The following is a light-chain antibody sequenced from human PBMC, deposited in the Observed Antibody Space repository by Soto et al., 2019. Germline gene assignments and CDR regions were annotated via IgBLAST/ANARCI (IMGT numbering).Light chain of an antibody. V-gene: IGKV3-20*01. J-gene: IGKJ4*01. Sequence: EIVLTQSPGTLCLSPGERATLTCRASQSVSSSYLAWYQQKPGQAPRLIIYGASSRATGIPDRFSGSGSGTDFTLTISRLEPEDFAVYYCQQYGSSKVTFGGGTKVDIK. CDR2: GAS. CDR3: QQYGSSKVT. CDR1: QSVSSSY.